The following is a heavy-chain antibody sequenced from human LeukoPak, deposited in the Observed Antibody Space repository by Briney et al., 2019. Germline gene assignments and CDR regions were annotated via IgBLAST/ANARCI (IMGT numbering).Heavy chain of an antibody. CDR3: ARALGYCSSTSCYGNWFDP. J-gene: IGHJ5*02. Sequence: GGSLRLSCAASGFTFSSYAMSWVRQAPGKGLEWVSAISGSGGSTYYADSVKGRFTISRDNSKNTLYLQMNSLRAEDTAVYYCARALGYCSSTSCYGNWFDPWGQGTLVTVSS. D-gene: IGHD2-2*01. CDR2: ISGSGGST. CDR1: GFTFSSYA. V-gene: IGHV3-23*01.